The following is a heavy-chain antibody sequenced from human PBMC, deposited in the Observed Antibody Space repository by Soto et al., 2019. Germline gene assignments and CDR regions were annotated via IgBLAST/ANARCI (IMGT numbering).Heavy chain of an antibody. D-gene: IGHD4-17*01. CDR2: ISHSGVT. J-gene: IGHJ5*02. CDR3: TRGLNDYGDYDNWFDP. V-gene: IGHV4-34*01. Sequence: QVQLQQWGAGLLKPSETLSLTCAVYGGSFSGYYWTWIRQPPGKGLEWIGEISHSGVTNYNPSLKSRVTMSVDTSKNQFSLNLGSVTAADTAVYYCTRGLNDYGDYDNWFDPWGQGTLLTVSS. CDR1: GGSFSGYY.